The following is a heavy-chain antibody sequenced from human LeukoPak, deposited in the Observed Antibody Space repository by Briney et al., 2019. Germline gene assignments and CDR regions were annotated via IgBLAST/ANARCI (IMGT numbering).Heavy chain of an antibody. CDR3: ASPGEVYYYDSSGPFDY. CDR2: IIPILGIA. Sequence: SVKVSCKASGGTFSSYAISWVRQAPGQGLEWMGRIIPILGIANYAQKFQGRVTITADKSTSTAYMELSSLRSEDTAVYYCASPGEVYYYDSSGPFDYWGQGTLVTVSS. CDR1: GGTFSSYA. V-gene: IGHV1-69*04. D-gene: IGHD3-22*01. J-gene: IGHJ4*02.